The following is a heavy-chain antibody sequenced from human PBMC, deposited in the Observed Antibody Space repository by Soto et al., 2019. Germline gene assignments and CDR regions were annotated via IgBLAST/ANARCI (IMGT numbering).Heavy chain of an antibody. J-gene: IGHJ6*02. CDR3: AGAYDSSGYYYYYGMDV. D-gene: IGHD3-22*01. Sequence: GASVKVSCKASGGTFSSYAISWVRQAPGQGLEWMGGIIPIFGTANYAQKFQGRVTITADESTSTAYMELSSLRSEDTAVYYCAGAYDSSGYYYYYGMDVWGQGTTVTVSS. CDR1: GGTFSSYA. CDR2: IIPIFGTA. V-gene: IGHV1-69*13.